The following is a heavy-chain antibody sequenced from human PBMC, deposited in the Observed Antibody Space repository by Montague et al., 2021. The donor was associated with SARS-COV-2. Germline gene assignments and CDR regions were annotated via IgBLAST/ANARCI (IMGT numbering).Heavy chain of an antibody. CDR1: AFTFSSYT. CDR3: ATGYSSGWSHQYYFDY. Sequence: SLRLSCAASAFTFSSYTMNWVRQAPGRGLEWVSSISPSSNFIYYADSVKGRFTISRDNAKNSLYLQMNSLRAGDTAVYYCATGYSSGWSHQYYFDYWGQGTLVTVSS. D-gene: IGHD6-19*01. CDR2: ISPSSNFI. V-gene: IGHV3-21*01. J-gene: IGHJ4*02.